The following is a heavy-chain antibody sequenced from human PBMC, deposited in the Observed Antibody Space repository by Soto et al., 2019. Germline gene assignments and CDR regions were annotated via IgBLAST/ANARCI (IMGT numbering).Heavy chain of an antibody. CDR3: ARENYNVVVVAATLGPWFDP. V-gene: IGHV1-69*13. Sequence: GASVKVSCKASGGTFSSYAISWVRQAPGQGLEWLGGIILIFGTANYAQKFQGRVTITADESTSTAYMELSSLRSEDTAVYYCARENYNVVVVAATLGPWFDPWGQGTLVTVSS. J-gene: IGHJ5*02. CDR1: GGTFSSYA. CDR2: IILIFGTA. D-gene: IGHD2-15*01.